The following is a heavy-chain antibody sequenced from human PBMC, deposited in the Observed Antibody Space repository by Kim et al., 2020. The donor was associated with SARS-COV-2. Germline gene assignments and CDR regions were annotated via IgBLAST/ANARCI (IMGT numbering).Heavy chain of an antibody. V-gene: IGHV4-59*09. J-gene: IGHJ3*02. CDR2: SA. D-gene: IGHD2-8*02. Sequence: SAHSHPSLKSRVTISVDTSKNQFSLKLSSVTAADTAVYYCARGTDDAFDIWGQGTMVTVSS. CDR3: ARGTDDAFDI.